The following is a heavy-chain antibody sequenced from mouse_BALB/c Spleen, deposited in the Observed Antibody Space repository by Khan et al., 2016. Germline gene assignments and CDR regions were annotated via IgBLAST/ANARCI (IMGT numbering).Heavy chain of an antibody. J-gene: IGHJ2*01. Sequence: EVKLLESGGGLVQPGGSLKLSCAASGFDFSRYWMSWVRQAPGKGLEWIGEINPDSSTINYTPSLKDKFIISRDNAKNTLYLQMSKVRSEDTALYYCTRLEYYGTSDYWGQGTTLTVSS. CDR3: TRLEYYGTSDY. CDR1: GFDFSRYW. V-gene: IGHV4-1*02. CDR2: INPDSSTI. D-gene: IGHD1-1*01.